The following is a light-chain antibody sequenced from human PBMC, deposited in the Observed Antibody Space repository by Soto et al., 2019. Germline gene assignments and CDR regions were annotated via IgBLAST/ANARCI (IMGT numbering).Light chain of an antibody. Sequence: QSALTQPASVSGSPGQSNTISCTGTSSDVGSYNLVSWYQQHPGKAPKLMIYEGSKRPSGVSNRFSGSKSGNSASLTISGLQAEDEADYYCCSYAGSSTYVVFGGGTKLTVL. J-gene: IGLJ2*01. CDR2: EGS. V-gene: IGLV2-23*01. CDR3: CSYAGSSTYVV. CDR1: SSDVGSYNL.